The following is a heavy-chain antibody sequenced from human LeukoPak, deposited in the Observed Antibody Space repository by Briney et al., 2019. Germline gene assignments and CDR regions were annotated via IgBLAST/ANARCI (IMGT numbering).Heavy chain of an antibody. CDR1: GFTFSSYG. V-gene: IGHV3-21*01. J-gene: IGHJ3*02. Sequence: GGSLRLSCAASGFTFSSYGMNWVRQAPGKGLEWVSSISSSSSYIYYADSVKGRFTISRDNAKNSLYLQMNSLRAEDTAVYYCARGGVGDAFDIWGQGTMVTVSS. D-gene: IGHD1-26*01. CDR3: ARGGVGDAFDI. CDR2: ISSSSSYI.